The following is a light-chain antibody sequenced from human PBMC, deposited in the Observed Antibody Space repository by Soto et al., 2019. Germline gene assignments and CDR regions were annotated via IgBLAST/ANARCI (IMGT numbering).Light chain of an antibody. J-gene: IGLJ1*01. V-gene: IGLV2-8*01. CDR1: SGDVGRYDY. Sequence: QSALTQPPSASGSPGRSVTISGTGSSGDVGRYDYVSWYQHHPGKAPKLMMFDVNKRPSGVPARFCGSRSGNTASLTVSGLQAEDDADYFCSSYAGNSIYVFGTGTKVTVL. CDR3: SSYAGNSIYV. CDR2: DVN.